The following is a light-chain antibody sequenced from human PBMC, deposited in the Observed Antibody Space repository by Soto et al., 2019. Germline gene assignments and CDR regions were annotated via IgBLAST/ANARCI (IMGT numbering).Light chain of an antibody. CDR3: QQYGSSPWS. CDR1: QSVSGNY. J-gene: IGKJ1*01. V-gene: IGKV3-20*01. Sequence: EIVLTQSPDTLSLSPGERATLSCRGSQSVSGNYLAWYQQKPGQAPRLLIYGASSRATGIPGRFSGSGSGTDFTVTISRLEPEDLAVYYCQQYGSSPWSFGQGTKVEIK. CDR2: GAS.